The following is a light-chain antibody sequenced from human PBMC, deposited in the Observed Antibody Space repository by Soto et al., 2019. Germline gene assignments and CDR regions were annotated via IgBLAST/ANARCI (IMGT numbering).Light chain of an antibody. CDR1: NSDVGGYKY. J-gene: IGLJ2*01. V-gene: IGLV2-14*03. Sequence: QSVLTKPASVSGSPGQSITISCTGTNSDVGGYKYVSWYQHQPGKAPKLMFYGVDNRPSGVSNRFSASKSGNTASLTISGLQAEDEAEYYCVSYTSTTTLVFGGGTKLTVL. CDR2: GVD. CDR3: VSYTSTTTLV.